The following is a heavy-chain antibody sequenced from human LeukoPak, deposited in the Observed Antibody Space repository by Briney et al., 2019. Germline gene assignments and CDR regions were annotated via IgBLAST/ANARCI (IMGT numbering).Heavy chain of an antibody. CDR3: ARDHYVPGIAVAGVFQH. J-gene: IGHJ1*01. V-gene: IGHV4-39*07. Sequence: PSETLSLTCTVSGGSISSSSYYWGWIRQPPGKGLEWIGSIYYSGSTYYNPSLKSRVTISVDTSKNQFSLKLSSVTAADTAVYYCARDHYVPGIAVAGVFQHWGQGTLVIVSS. CDR2: IYYSGST. D-gene: IGHD6-19*01. CDR1: GGSISSSSYY.